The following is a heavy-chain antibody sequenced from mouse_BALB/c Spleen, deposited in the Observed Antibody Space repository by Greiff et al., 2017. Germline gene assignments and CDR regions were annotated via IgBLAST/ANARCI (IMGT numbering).Heavy chain of an antibody. D-gene: IGHD2-3*01. J-gene: IGHJ2*01. CDR2: ISDGGSYT. CDR3: ARADGYYYFDY. CDR1: GFTFSDYY. V-gene: IGHV5-4*02. Sequence: DVQLQESGGGLVKPGGSLKLSCAASGFTFSDYYMYWVRQTPEKRLEWVATISDGGSYTYYPDSVKGRFTISRDNAKNNLYLQMSSLKSEDTAMYYCARADGYYYFDYWGQGTTLTVSS.